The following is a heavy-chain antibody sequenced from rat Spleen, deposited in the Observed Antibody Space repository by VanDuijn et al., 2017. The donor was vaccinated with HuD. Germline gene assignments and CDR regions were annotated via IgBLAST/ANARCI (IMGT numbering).Heavy chain of an antibody. J-gene: IGHJ2*01. V-gene: IGHV5-29*01. D-gene: IGHD1-6*01. CDR2: IIYDGSST. Sequence: EVQLVESGGGFVQPGRSLNLSCAASGFTFNNYDMAWVRQAPTRGLEWVATIIYDGSSTNYRDSVKGRFTISRDNAKSTLYLQMDSLRSEDTATYYCARQDYGYGDYFDYWGQGVMVTVSS. CDR1: GFTFNNYD. CDR3: ARQDYGYGDYFDY.